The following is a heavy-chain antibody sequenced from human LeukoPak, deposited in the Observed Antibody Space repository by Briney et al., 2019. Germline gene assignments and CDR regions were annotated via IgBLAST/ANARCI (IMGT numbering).Heavy chain of an antibody. CDR3: ARGSKGSSSRWFQHYFDY. CDR1: GGSIRNYH. V-gene: IGHV4-59*01. J-gene: IGHJ4*02. CDR2: ISYSGST. D-gene: IGHD6-13*01. Sequence: TSETLSLTCTVSGGSIRNYHWSWIRQPPGKGLEWIGYISYSGSTNYNPSLKSRVTISVDTSKNQFSLKLSSVTAADTAVFYCARGSKGSSSRWFQHYFDYWGQGTLVTVSS.